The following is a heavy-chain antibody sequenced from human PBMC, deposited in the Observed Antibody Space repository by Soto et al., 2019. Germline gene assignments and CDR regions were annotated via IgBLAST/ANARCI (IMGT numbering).Heavy chain of an antibody. CDR3: ARAGVPAAISSVGYYYYYGMDV. CDR2: IYTSGST. Sequence: PSETLSLTCTASGGSISSYYWSWIRQPAGKGLEWIGRIYTSGSTNYNPSLKSRVTMSVDTSKNQFSLKLSSVTAADTAVYYCARAGVPAAISSVGYYYYYGMDVWGQGTTVTVSS. V-gene: IGHV4-4*07. J-gene: IGHJ6*02. CDR1: GGSISSYY. D-gene: IGHD2-2*01.